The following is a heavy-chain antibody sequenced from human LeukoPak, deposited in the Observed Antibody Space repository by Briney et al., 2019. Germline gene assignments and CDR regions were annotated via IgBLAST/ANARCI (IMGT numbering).Heavy chain of an antibody. CDR3: ARAGAAVAARRGIDY. J-gene: IGHJ4*02. V-gene: IGHV3-23*01. Sequence: PGGSLRLSCAASGFTFSTYAMSWVRQAPGKGLEWVSTISGSGANTFYADSMKGRFTISRDNSKNTLYLQMNSLRAEDTAVYYCARAGAAVAARRGIDYWGQGTLVTVSS. D-gene: IGHD6-19*01. CDR1: GFTFSTYA. CDR2: ISGSGANT.